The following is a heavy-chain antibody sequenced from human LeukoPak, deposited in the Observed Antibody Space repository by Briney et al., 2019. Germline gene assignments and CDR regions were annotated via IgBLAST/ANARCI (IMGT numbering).Heavy chain of an antibody. CDR3: ARLTRGSGWTYFFDY. V-gene: IGHV3-23*01. Sequence: GGSLRLSCVASGFTFSSYAMSWVRQSPGKGLEWVSGISGGSGNTEYADSVKGRFTISRDNSKSTLYLQMNSLRAEDTAVYYCARLTRGSGWTYFFDYWGQGTLVTVSS. J-gene: IGHJ4*02. CDR2: ISGGSGNT. CDR1: GFTFSSYA. D-gene: IGHD6-19*01.